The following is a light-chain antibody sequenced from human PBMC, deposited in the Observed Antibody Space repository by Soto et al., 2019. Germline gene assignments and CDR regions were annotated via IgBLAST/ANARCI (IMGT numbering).Light chain of an antibody. Sequence: QSALTQPASVSGSPGQSITISCTGTSSDVGGYNYVSWYQQQPGKAPKLMIYEVSNRPSGVSNSFSGSKSGNTASLTISGLQPQDKADYYCSSYTSSSTLVFGGGTKLTVL. CDR1: SSDVGGYNY. V-gene: IGLV2-14*01. CDR2: EVS. CDR3: SSYTSSSTLV. J-gene: IGLJ2*01.